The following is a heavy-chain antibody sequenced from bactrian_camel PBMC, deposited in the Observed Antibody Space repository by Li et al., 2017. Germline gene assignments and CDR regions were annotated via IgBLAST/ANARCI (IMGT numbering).Heavy chain of an antibody. Sequence: HVQLVESGGGSVQAGGSLRLSCAASGYTFNTYSWFRQFPGKDRQVVAGLSGHGVTMYVDSVKGRLTISKDDAKNTLYLQMNSLKPDDSAMYYCAARGLYCYTKLSVRDFTYWGQGTQVTVS. D-gene: IGHD2*01. CDR3: AARGLYCYTKLSVRDFTY. CDR2: LSGHGVT. V-gene: IGHV3S55*01. J-gene: IGHJ6*01. CDR1: GYTFNTY.